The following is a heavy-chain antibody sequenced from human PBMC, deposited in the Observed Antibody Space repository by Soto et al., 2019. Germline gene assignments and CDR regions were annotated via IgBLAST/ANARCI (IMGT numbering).Heavy chain of an antibody. CDR3: SRSGVAAGGKVLDH. D-gene: IGHD3-3*01. Sequence: PSETLSLTCSVSGASIINSSYYCGWLRQTPGKGLEWIVSLYQSVIAYYSSSLKSRVTICVDTSTNRFSLKLTCVTAADTGVYYCSRSGVAAGGKVLDHWGQGTRITGSS. J-gene: IGHJ4*02. CDR2: LYQSVIA. V-gene: IGHV4-39*02. CDR1: GASIINSSYY.